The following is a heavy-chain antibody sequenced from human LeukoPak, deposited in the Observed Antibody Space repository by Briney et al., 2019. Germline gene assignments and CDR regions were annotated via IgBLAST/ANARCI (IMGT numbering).Heavy chain of an antibody. J-gene: IGHJ4*02. V-gene: IGHV4-38-2*02. CDR3: ARVPQNWGYLDC. D-gene: IGHD3-16*01. CDR2: FYHSGFI. Sequence: PSETLSLTCTVSGYSISSGYHWGWIRQSPGKGLEWIASFYHSGFIYCNPSLKSRVTISVDTSKNQFSLNLSSVTAADTAVYYCARVPQNWGYLDCWGQGVLVPVSS. CDR1: GYSISSGYH.